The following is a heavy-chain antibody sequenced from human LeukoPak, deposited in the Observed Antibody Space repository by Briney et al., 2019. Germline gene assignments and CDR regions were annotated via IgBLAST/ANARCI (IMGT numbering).Heavy chain of an antibody. D-gene: IGHD3-3*01. V-gene: IGHV3-53*01. J-gene: IGHJ4*02. Sequence: GGSLRLSCAASGFTVSSNYMSWVRQAPGKGLGWVSVIYSGGSTYYADSVKGRFTISRDNSKNTLYLQMNSLRAEDTAVYYCARDKGFGYSDYWGQGTLVTVSS. CDR2: IYSGGST. CDR1: GFTVSSNY. CDR3: ARDKGFGYSDY.